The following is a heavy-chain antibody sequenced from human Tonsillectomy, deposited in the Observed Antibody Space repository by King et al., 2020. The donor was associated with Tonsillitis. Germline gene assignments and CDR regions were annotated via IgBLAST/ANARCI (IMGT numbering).Heavy chain of an antibody. V-gene: IGHV3-21*01. Sequence: VQLVQSGGGLVKPGGSLRLSCAASGFTFSSYSMNWVRQAPGKGLEWVSSISSSSSYIYYADSVKGRFTISRENAKNSLYLQMNSLRAEDTAVYYCAKGGDYYDSSGYYYVESDYFDYWGQGTLVTVSS. CDR1: GFTFSSYS. CDR2: ISSSSSYI. CDR3: AKGGDYYDSSGYYYVESDYFDY. J-gene: IGHJ4*02. D-gene: IGHD3-22*01.